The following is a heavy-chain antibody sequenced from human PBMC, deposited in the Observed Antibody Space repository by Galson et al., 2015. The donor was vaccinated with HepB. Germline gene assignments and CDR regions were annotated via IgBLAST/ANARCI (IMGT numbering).Heavy chain of an antibody. J-gene: IGHJ4*02. V-gene: IGHV1-69*02. CDR1: GGTFSSYT. CDR2: IIPILGIA. CDR3: ARVKNYYDSSGYRYYYFDY. D-gene: IGHD3-22*01. Sequence: SVKVSCKASGGTFSSYTISWVRQAPGQGLEWMGRIIPILGIANYAQKFQGRVTITADKSTSTAYIELSSLRSEDTAVYYCARVKNYYDSSGYRYYYFDYWGQGTLVTVSS.